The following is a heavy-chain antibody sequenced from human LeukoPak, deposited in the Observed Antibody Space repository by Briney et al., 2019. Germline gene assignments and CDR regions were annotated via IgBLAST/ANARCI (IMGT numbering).Heavy chain of an antibody. CDR1: GFTFSRYW. Sequence: GGSLRLSCAASGFTFSRYWMSWVRQAPGKGLEWVANINQDGSEKYYVDSVKGRFTISRDNAKNSLYLQMNSLRAEETAVYYCARDADLGSTIIGAFDIWGQGTMVTVSS. CDR2: INQDGSEK. CDR3: ARDADLGSTIIGAFDI. V-gene: IGHV3-7*01. J-gene: IGHJ3*02. D-gene: IGHD5-24*01.